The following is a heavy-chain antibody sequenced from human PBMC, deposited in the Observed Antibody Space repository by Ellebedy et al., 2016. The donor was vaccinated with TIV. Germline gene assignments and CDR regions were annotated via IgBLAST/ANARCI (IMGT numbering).Heavy chain of an antibody. CDR3: GRHGAGYDSFDI. D-gene: IGHD3-16*01. J-gene: IGHJ3*02. V-gene: IGHV3-11*01. Sequence: GESLKISXAASGFTFSDYFMSWIRQAPGKGLEWVSYISSRGSTMHYADSVKGRFTISRDNAKNSLHLQMNSLRAEDSAVYYCGRHGAGYDSFDIWGQGTMVTVFS. CDR1: GFTFSDYF. CDR2: ISSRGSTM.